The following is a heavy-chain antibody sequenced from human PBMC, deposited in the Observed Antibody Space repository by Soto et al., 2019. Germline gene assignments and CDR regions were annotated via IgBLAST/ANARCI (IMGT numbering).Heavy chain of an antibody. D-gene: IGHD5-12*01. CDR3: ARVVWRVPVATGFMDV. V-gene: IGHV4-34*01. J-gene: IGHJ6*03. CDR2: INHSGST. Sequence: SETLSLTCAVYGGSFSGYYWSWIRQPPGKGLEWIGEINHSGSTNYNPSLKSRVTISVDASKNQFSLKLSSVTAADTAVYYCARVVWRVPVATGFMDVWGKGTTVTVSS. CDR1: GGSFSGYY.